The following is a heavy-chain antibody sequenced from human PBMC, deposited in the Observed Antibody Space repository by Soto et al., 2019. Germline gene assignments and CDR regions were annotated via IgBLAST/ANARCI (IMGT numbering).Heavy chain of an antibody. J-gene: IGHJ4*02. CDR3: AKDSRGYSSGPDY. CDR1: GFTFSSYG. V-gene: IGHV3-30*18. D-gene: IGHD6-19*01. Sequence: QVQLVESGGGVVQPGRSLRLSCAASGFTFSSYGMHWVRQAPGKGLEWVAVISYDGSSKYYADSVKGRFTISRDNSKNTLYLQMNSLRVEDTAVYYCAKDSRGYSSGPDYWGQGTLVTVSS. CDR2: ISYDGSSK.